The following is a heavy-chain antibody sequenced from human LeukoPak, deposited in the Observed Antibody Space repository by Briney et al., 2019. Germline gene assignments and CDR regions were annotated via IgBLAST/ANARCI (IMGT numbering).Heavy chain of an antibody. J-gene: IGHJ4*02. CDR1: GGSFSGYY. CDR3: ARSPRGSYYADY. CDR2: INHSGST. Sequence: SETLSLTCAVYGGSFSGYYWSWIRQPPGKGLEWIGEINHSGSTNYNPSLKSRVTISVDTSKNQFSLKLSSVTAADTAVYYCARSPRGSYYADYWGQGTLVTVSS. D-gene: IGHD1-26*01. V-gene: IGHV4-34*01.